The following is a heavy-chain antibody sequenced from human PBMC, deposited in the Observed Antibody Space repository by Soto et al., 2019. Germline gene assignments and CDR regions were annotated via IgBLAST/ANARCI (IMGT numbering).Heavy chain of an antibody. D-gene: IGHD2-15*01. CDR3: ARSDSDWFDP. J-gene: IGHJ5*02. CDR2: IYYSGST. V-gene: IGHV4-59*08. CDR1: GGSISSYY. Sequence: SETLSLTCTVSGGSISSYYWSWIRQPPGKGLEWIGYIYYSGSTNHNPSLKSRVTISVDTSKNQFSLKLSSVTAADTAVYYCARSDSDWFDPWGQGTLVTVSS.